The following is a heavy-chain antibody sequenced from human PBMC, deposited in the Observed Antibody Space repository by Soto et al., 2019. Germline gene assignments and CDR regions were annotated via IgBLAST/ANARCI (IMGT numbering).Heavy chain of an antibody. Sequence: QVQLQESGPGLVKPSQTLSLTCTVSGGSISSGDYYWRWIRQPPGKGLEWIGYIYYSGSTYYNPSLKSRVTISVDTSKNQFSRKLSSVTAADTAVYYCARGEFSSSWYQPVDYWGQGTLVTVSS. CDR3: ARGEFSSSWYQPVDY. CDR2: IYYSGST. V-gene: IGHV4-30-4*01. CDR1: GGSISSGDYY. J-gene: IGHJ4*02. D-gene: IGHD6-13*01.